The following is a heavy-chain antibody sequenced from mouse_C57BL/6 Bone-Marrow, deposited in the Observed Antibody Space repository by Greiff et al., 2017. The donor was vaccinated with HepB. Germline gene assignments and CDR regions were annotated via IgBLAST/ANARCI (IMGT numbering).Heavy chain of an antibody. CDR1: GYTFTSYW. J-gene: IGHJ3*01. CDR3: ARASSGYFAWFAS. D-gene: IGHD3-2*02. CDR2: IDPSDSYT. Sequence: QVQLQQPGAELVMPGASVKLSCKASGYTFTSYWMHWVKQRPGQGLEWIGEIDPSDSYTNYNQKFKGKSTLTVDKSSSTAYMQLSSLTSEDSAVYYCARASSGYFAWFASWGQGTLVTVSA. V-gene: IGHV1-69*01.